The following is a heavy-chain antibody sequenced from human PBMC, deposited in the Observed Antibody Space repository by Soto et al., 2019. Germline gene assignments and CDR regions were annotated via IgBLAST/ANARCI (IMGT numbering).Heavy chain of an antibody. CDR2: IKGDGSDT. CDR3: VRYGHHWNFDG. D-gene: IGHD1-1*01. V-gene: IGHV3-74*01. Sequence: EVQLVQSGGGLVQPGGSLRLSCEASGFTFSTFWMHWVRQAPGKGLVWISRIKGDGSDTRYADYAEGRFTVSRDNAKNTLYLPLNSLRADDTAMYFCVRYGHHWNFDGWGRGTLVTVTS. J-gene: IGHJ4*02. CDR1: GFTFSTFW.